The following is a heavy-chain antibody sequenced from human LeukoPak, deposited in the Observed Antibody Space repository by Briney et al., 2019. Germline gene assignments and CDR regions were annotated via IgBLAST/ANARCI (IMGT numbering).Heavy chain of an antibody. D-gene: IGHD3-16*01. CDR3: ARDGGSGSYAN. Sequence: GGSLRLSCEGSAFIFSGHWMNWVRQAPGKGLEWVANIKQDGSDKYYVDSVKGRFTISRDNGKNSLYLQMNSLRAEDTAVYYCARDGGSGSYANWGQGTLVTVSS. J-gene: IGHJ4*02. CDR1: AFIFSGHW. CDR2: IKQDGSDK. V-gene: IGHV3-7*03.